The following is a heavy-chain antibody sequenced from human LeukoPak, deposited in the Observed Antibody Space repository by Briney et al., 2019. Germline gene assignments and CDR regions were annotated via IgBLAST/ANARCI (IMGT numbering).Heavy chain of an antibody. CDR2: IYYSGGT. CDR3: ARLKGRWGSQMTHFDY. CDR1: GFTISSYY. Sequence: AGTLSLTCTVSGFTISSYYWSWIRQPPGKGLEWVGYIYYSGGTKYNASPMSGVTISVETSTNKLSLMLSSVPTADTAVYYCARLKGRWGSQMTHFDYWGQGTLVTVSS. V-gene: IGHV4-59*08. D-gene: IGHD3-16*01. J-gene: IGHJ4*02.